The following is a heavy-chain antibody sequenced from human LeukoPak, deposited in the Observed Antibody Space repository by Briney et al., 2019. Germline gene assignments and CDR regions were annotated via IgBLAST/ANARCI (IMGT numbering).Heavy chain of an antibody. CDR2: IIPILDVT. CDR1: GYTFTNFD. D-gene: IGHD2-21*02. V-gene: IGHV1-69*10. CDR3: AILSDGAYCGGDCFYLDC. J-gene: IGHJ4*02. Sequence: ASVKVSCKASGYTFTNFDINWVRQAPGQGLEWMGGIIPILDVTNYAQKFQGRVTITADKSTGTAYMELSSLRSEDTAVYYCAILSDGAYCGGDCFYLDCWGQGTLVSVSS.